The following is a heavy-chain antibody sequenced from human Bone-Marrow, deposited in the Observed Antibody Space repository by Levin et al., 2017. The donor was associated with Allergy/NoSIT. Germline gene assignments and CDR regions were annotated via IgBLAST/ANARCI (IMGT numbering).Heavy chain of an antibody. J-gene: IGHJ1*01. V-gene: IGHV5-51*01. Sequence: GGSLRLSCKGSGYSFTSYWIGWVRQLPGKGLEWMGIIYPGDSDTRYSPSFQGQVTISADKSISTAYLQWSSLKASDTAMYYCARREESGSYPILHWGQGTLVTVSS. CDR3: ARREESGSYPILH. CDR2: IYPGDSDT. CDR1: GYSFTSYW. D-gene: IGHD1-26*01.